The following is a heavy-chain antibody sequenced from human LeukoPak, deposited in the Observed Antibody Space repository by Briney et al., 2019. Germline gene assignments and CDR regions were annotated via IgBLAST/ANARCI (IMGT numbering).Heavy chain of an antibody. D-gene: IGHD3-22*01. CDR3: ARGGPNSCGYAGNGFDI. CDR1: GDSISNDF. V-gene: IGHV4-59*01. CDR2: ISYSGST. J-gene: IGHJ3*02. Sequence: SETLSLTCTVAGDSISNDFWRWIRQPPGKGLEWIGYISYSGSTNYNPSLKSRVIISVDNSKNQFSLNLNSVTAADTAVYYCARGGPNSCGYAGNGFDIWGQGTMVTVSS.